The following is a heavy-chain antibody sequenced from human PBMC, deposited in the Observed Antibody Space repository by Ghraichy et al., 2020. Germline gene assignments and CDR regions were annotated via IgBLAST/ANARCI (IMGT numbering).Heavy chain of an antibody. CDR1: GGSFSGYY. CDR2: INHSGST. CDR3: ARHRGNRRCLDY. D-gene: IGHD1-14*01. J-gene: IGHJ4*02. Sequence: SETLSLTCAVYGGSFSGYYWSWIRQPPGKGLEWIGEINHSGSTNYNPSLKSRVTISVDTSKNQFSLKLSSVTAADTAVYYCARHRGNRRCLDYWGQGTLVTVSS. V-gene: IGHV4-34*01.